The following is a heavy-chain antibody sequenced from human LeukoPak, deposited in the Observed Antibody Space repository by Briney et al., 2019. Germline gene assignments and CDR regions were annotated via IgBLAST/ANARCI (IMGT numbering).Heavy chain of an antibody. CDR2: IKQDGSEK. D-gene: IGHD5-12*01. J-gene: IGHJ4*02. CDR3: ARDMARGGYDRWSDY. Sequence: GGSLRLSCAASGFTFSNSWMSWVRQAPGKGLEWVANIKQDGSEKYYVDSVKGRFTISRDNAKNSLYLQMNSLRAEDTAVYYCARDMARGGYDRWSDYWGQGTLVTVSS. V-gene: IGHV3-7*05. CDR1: GFTFSNSW.